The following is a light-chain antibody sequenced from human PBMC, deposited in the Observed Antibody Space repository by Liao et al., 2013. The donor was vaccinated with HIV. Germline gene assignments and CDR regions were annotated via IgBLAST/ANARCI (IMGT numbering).Light chain of an antibody. CDR3: QAWDISTPYV. J-gene: IGLJ1*01. V-gene: IGLV3-1*01. CDR1: KLGDKY. CDR2: QDS. Sequence: SYELTQPPSVSVSPGQTASISCSGDKLGDKYACWYQQKPGQSPVLIIYQDSKRPSGIPERFSGSNSGNTATLTISGTQAMDEADYYCQAWDISTPYVFGTGTKVTV.